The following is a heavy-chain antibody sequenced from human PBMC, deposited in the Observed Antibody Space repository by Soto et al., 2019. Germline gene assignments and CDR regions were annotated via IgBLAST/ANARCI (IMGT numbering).Heavy chain of an antibody. V-gene: IGHV3-21*01. CDR2: ISSSSSYI. CDR1: GFTFSSYS. D-gene: IGHD6-13*01. J-gene: IGHJ6*02. CDR3: ARVYSRGLKPMKSYGMDV. Sequence: GGSLRLSCAASGFTFSSYSMNWVRQAPGKGLEWVSSISSSSSYIYYADSVKGRFTISRDNAKNSLYLQMNSLRAEDTAVYYCARVYSRGLKPMKSYGMDVWGQGTTVTVSS.